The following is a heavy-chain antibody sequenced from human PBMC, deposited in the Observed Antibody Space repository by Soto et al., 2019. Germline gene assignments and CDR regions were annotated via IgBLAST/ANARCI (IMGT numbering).Heavy chain of an antibody. CDR2: IIPIFGTA. J-gene: IGHJ6*02. CDR3: ASVETQRYYYGMDV. Sequence: QVQLVQSGAEVKKPGSSVKVSCKASGGTFSSYAISWVRQAPGQGLEWMGGIIPIFGTADYAQKFQGRVTITADEXSSTAYMELSSLRSEDTAVYYCASVETQRYYYGMDVWGQGTTVTVSS. D-gene: IGHD2-15*01. CDR1: GGTFSSYA. V-gene: IGHV1-69*12.